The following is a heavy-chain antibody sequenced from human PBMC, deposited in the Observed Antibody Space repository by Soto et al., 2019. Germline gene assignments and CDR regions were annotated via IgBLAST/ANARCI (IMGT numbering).Heavy chain of an antibody. CDR3: VRGGFD. D-gene: IGHD3-10*01. Sequence: EVQLVETGGDLIQPGGSLRLSCAASGFSVSANNMNWVRQAPGKGLEWVSIIYGTDTTSYADSVRGRFTVSRDNSKNTVYLQMDSLRGEDTALYHCVRGGFDWGQGTLVTVSS. J-gene: IGHJ4*02. V-gene: IGHV3-53*02. CDR2: IYGTDTT. CDR1: GFSVSANN.